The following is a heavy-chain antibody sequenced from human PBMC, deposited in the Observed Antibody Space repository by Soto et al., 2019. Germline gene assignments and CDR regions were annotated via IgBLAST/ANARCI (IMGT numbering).Heavy chain of an antibody. V-gene: IGHV3-48*01. CDR3: ATYYGSGSYFPDHYYYGMDV. Sequence: EVQVVESGGGLVQPGGSLRISCAASGFTFSIYSMNWVRQAPGKGLEWISYISSTSSTIYYADSVKGRSTISRDNAKNSLYLQMNSLRAEDTAVYYCATYYGSGSYFPDHYYYGMDVWGQGTTVTVSS. CDR1: GFTFSIYS. D-gene: IGHD3-10*01. CDR2: ISSTSSTI. J-gene: IGHJ6*02.